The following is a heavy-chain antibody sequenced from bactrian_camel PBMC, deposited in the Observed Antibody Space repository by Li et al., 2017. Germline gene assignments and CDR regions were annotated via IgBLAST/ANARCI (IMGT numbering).Heavy chain of an antibody. CDR2: IRRDGDE. CDR1: GYISSRHR. Sequence: VQLVESGGGSVQAGGSLRLSCTHSGYISSRHRMGWFRQAPGKAREGIAGIRRDGDEYYADSVKGRFTISQDNAKNIIYLQMNSLTPDDTAMYYCAAGTRIIVGDYCDGITNWGQGTQVTV. D-gene: IGHD4*01. CDR3: AAGTRIIVGDYCDGITN. J-gene: IGHJ4*01. V-gene: IGHV3S31*01.